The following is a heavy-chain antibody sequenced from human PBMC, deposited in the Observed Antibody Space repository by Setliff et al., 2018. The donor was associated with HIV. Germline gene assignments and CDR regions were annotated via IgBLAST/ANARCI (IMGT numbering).Heavy chain of an antibody. CDR2: IYNSGIT. D-gene: IGHD3-10*02. V-gene: IGHV4-59*01. CDR3: ARGQDGHSVLFDY. Sequence: SETLSLTCAVYGGFFSGYYWSWVRQPPGKGLEWIGYIYNSGITNYNPSLESRVTISVDTSKNQFSLKVSSVTAADTAVYFCARGQDGHSVLFDYWGQGALVTVSS. CDR1: GGFFSGYY. J-gene: IGHJ4*02.